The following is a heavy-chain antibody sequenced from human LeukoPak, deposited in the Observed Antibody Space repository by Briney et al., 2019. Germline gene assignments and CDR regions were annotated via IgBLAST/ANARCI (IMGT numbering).Heavy chain of an antibody. D-gene: IGHD4-17*01. CDR2: ISGSGGNT. J-gene: IGHJ4*02. V-gene: IGHV3-23*01. Sequence: GGSLRFSCAASGFTFSSYGMSWVRQAPGKGLEWVSAISGSGGNTYYADSVKGRFTISRDNSKSTLYLQMNSLRAEDTAVYYCAKVGHDYGDFYGYYFDYWGQGTLVTVSS. CDR1: GFTFSSYG. CDR3: AKVGHDYGDFYGYYFDY.